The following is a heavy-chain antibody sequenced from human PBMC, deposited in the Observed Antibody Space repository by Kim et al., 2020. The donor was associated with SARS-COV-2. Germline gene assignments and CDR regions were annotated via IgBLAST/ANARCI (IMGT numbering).Heavy chain of an antibody. CDR2: IGVDTVAGKAT. J-gene: IGHJ6*02. CDR3: VRRRQTYVDPLSDLGSDFFYDMDV. CDR1: GFTFRSYE. D-gene: IGHD2-21*01. V-gene: IGHV3-48*03. Sequence: GGSLRLSCEGSGFTFRSYEMTWIRQAPGKGLEWISEIGVDTVAGKATKYADSVKGRFTISRDDAKNSLYLQMNSLSAEDTALYYCVRRRQTYVDPLSDLGSDFFYDMDVWGQGTTVVVSS.